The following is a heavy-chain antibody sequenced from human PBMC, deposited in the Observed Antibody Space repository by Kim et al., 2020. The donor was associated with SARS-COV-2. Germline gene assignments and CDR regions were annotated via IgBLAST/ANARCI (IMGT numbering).Heavy chain of an antibody. Sequence: SETLSLTCAVYGGSFSGYYWSWIRQPPGKGLEWIGEINHSGSTNYNPSLKGRVTISVDTPKNQFSLKLSSVTAADTAVYYCAREAHCSSTSCYVGYGMDVWGQGTTVTVSS. D-gene: IGHD2-2*01. V-gene: IGHV4-34*01. J-gene: IGHJ6*02. CDR3: AREAHCSSTSCYVGYGMDV. CDR2: INHSGST. CDR1: GGSFSGYY.